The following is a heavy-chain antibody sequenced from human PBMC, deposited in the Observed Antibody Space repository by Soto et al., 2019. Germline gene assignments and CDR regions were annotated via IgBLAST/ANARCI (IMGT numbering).Heavy chain of an antibody. CDR3: TRAPLGIIVAPDF. Sequence: ASVKVSCKASGGTFSTSTFTWVRQAPGQGLEWMGRTIPILDVADYTQKFRDRVTVSTDTSISTTYMELSSLTSEDTAVYYCTRAPLGIIVAPDFWGQGTLVTAPQ. J-gene: IGHJ4*02. CDR2: TIPILDVA. CDR1: GGTFSTST. D-gene: IGHD3-22*01. V-gene: IGHV1-69*02.